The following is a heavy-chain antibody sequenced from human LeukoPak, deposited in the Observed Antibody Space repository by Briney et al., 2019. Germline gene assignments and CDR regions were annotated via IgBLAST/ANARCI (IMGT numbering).Heavy chain of an antibody. D-gene: IGHD5-12*01. CDR3: ARVEASGYDYGAFDY. Sequence: SGGSLRLSCAASGFTFSNYEMHWVRQAPGKGLEWVSYISSSGSTIYYADSVKGRFTISRDNAKNSLYLQMNSLRAEDTAVYYCARVEASGYDYGAFDYWGQGTLVTVSS. CDR1: GFTFSNYE. J-gene: IGHJ4*02. CDR2: ISSSGSTI. V-gene: IGHV3-48*03.